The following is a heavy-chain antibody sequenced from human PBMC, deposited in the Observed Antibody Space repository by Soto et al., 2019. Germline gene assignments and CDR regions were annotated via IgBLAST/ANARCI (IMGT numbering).Heavy chain of an antibody. D-gene: IGHD3-22*01. CDR3: AKEAREREYYDSSGYYSDFDY. J-gene: IGHJ4*02. CDR2: ISGSGGST. CDR1: GFTFSSYA. V-gene: IGHV3-23*01. Sequence: EVQLLESGGGLVQPGGSLRLSCAASGFTFSSYAMSWVRQAPGKGLEWVSAISGSGGSTYYADSVKGRFTISRDNSKNTLYLQMNSLRAEDTAVYYCAKEAREREYYDSSGYYSDFDYWGQGTLVTVSS.